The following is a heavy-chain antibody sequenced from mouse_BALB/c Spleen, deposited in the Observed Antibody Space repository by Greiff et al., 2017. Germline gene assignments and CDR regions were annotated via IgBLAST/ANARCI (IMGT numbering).Heavy chain of an antibody. J-gene: IGHJ3*01. CDR2: INPYNGAT. D-gene: IGHD2-3*01. CDR3: ARPDGSWFAY. CDR1: GYSFTGYY. Sequence: EVMLQQSGPELVKPGASVKISCKASGYSFTGYYMHWVKQSHVKSLEWIGRINPYNGATSYNQNFKDKASLTVDKSSSTAYMELHSLTSEDSAVYYCARPDGSWFAYWGQGTLVTVSA. V-gene: IGHV1-31*01.